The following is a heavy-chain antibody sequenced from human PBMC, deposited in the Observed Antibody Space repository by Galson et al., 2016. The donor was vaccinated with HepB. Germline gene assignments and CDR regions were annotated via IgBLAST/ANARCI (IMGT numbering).Heavy chain of an antibody. Sequence: SETLSLTCTVSGGSISSSNYYWGWIRQPPGKGLEWIGSIYYSGSTYYNPSLKSRVTMSADRSTNQFSLELSSVTAADTAVYFCAREAPGDYFDYWGRGTLVTVSS. CDR3: AREAPGDYFDY. CDR1: GGSISSSNYY. V-gene: IGHV4-39*07. J-gene: IGHJ4*02. CDR2: IYYSGST.